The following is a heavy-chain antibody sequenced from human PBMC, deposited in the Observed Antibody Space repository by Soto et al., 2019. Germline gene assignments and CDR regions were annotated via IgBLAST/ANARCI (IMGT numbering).Heavy chain of an antibody. Sequence: SETLSLTCTVSGGSISSYYWSWIRQPPGKGLEWIGYIYYSGSTNYNPSLKSRVTISVDTSKNQFSLKLSSVTAADTAVYYCAREYNPGLYGDYVWFDPWGQGTLVTVSS. CDR1: GGSISSYY. CDR2: IYYSGST. D-gene: IGHD4-17*01. CDR3: AREYNPGLYGDYVWFDP. J-gene: IGHJ5*02. V-gene: IGHV4-59*01.